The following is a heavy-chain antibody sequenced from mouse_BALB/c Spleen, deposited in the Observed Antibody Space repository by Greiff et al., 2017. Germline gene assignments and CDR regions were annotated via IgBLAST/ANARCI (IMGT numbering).Heavy chain of an antibody. CDR3: ARSYGNGGYYAMDY. Sequence: VQLQQSGAELVRPGTSVKVSCKASGYAFTNYLIEWVKQRPGQGLEWIGVINPGSGGTNYNEKVTGKATLTADKSSSTAYMQLSSLTSDDSAVYFCARSYGNGGYYAMDYWGQGTSVTVSS. V-gene: IGHV1-54*01. CDR1: GYAFTNYL. CDR2: INPGSGGT. D-gene: IGHD2-1*01. J-gene: IGHJ4*01.